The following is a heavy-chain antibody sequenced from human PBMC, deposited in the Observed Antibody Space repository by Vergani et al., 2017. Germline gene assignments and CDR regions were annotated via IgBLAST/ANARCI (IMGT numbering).Heavy chain of an antibody. D-gene: IGHD5-24*01. CDR2: IYSGGST. CDR1: GFTVSSNY. V-gene: IGHV3-66*01. Sequence: EVQLVESGGGLVQPGASLRLSCAASGFTVSSNYMSWVRQAPGKGLEWVSVIYSGGSTYYADSVKGRFTISRDNSKNTLYLQMNSLRAEDTAVYYCARGGKGGYNSATDYWGQGTLVTVSS. J-gene: IGHJ4*02. CDR3: ARGGKGGYNSATDY.